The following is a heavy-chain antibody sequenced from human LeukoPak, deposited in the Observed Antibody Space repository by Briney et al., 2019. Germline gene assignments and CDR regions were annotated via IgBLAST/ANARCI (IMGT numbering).Heavy chain of an antibody. CDR2: ISAYNGNT. V-gene: IGHV1-18*03. D-gene: IGHD3-9*01. CDR3: AREGYYDILTGYHP. J-gene: IGHJ5*02. CDR1: GYTFISYG. Sequence: GASVKVSCKASGYTFISYGISWVRQAPGQGLEWMGWISAYNGNTKYAQKLQGRVTMTTDTSTSTAYMELRSLRSDDMAVYYCAREGYYDILTGYHPWGQGTLVTVSS.